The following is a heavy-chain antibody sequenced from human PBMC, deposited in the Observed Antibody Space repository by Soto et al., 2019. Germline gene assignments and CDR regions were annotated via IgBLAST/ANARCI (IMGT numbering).Heavy chain of an antibody. CDR3: ARITSPDAFDI. J-gene: IGHJ3*02. CDR2: IYYSGST. V-gene: IGHV4-61*01. Sequence: PSETLSLTCTVSGGSVTSGSNNWSWVRQPPGKGLEWIGYIYYSGSTNYNASLKSRVSISVDTSKNQFSLELSSVTAADTAVYYCARITSPDAFDIWGQGTMVTVSS. CDR1: GGSVTSGSNN. D-gene: IGHD3-16*01.